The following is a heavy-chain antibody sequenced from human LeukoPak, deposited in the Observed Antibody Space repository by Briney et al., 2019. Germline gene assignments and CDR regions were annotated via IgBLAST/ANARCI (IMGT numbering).Heavy chain of an antibody. CDR3: ARYLMYYYDSSGPREDY. Sequence: SETLSLTCTVSGGSISSSSYYWGWIRQPPGKGLEWIGSIYYSGSTYYNPSLKSRVTISVDTSKNQFSLKLSSVTAADPAVYYCARYLMYYYDSSGPREDYWGQGTLVTVSS. D-gene: IGHD3-22*01. J-gene: IGHJ4*02. V-gene: IGHV4-39*01. CDR1: GGSISSSSYY. CDR2: IYYSGST.